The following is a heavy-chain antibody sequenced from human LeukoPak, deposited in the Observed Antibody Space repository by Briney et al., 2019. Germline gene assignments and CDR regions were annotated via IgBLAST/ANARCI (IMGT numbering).Heavy chain of an antibody. Sequence: GGSLRLSCAASGFTFSDYYMSWIRQAPGEGLEWVSYISSSGSTKYYADSVKGRITISRDNAKNSLYLQMNSLRAEDTAVYYCARRRYNWNAIDYWGQGTLVTVSS. J-gene: IGHJ4*02. D-gene: IGHD1-20*01. CDR2: ISSSGSTK. CDR3: ARRRYNWNAIDY. CDR1: GFTFSDYY. V-gene: IGHV3-11*01.